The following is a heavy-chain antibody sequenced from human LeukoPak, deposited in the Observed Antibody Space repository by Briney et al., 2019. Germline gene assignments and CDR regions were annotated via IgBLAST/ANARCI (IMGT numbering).Heavy chain of an antibody. CDR2: IYYSGST. J-gene: IGHJ3*02. CDR3: ARDPLSTNDFDI. Sequence: PSETLSLTCTVSGGSISSYYWSWIRQPPGKGLEWIGYIYYSGSTNYNPSLKSRVTISVDTSKNQFSLKLSSVTAADTAVYFCARDPLSTNDFDIWGQGTMVTVSS. V-gene: IGHV4-59*01. CDR1: GGSISSYY. D-gene: IGHD1-1*01.